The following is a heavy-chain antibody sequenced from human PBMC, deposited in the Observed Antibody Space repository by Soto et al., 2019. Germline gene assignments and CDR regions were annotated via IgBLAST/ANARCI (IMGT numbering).Heavy chain of an antibody. CDR1: VGSISISSYY. CDR3: ARPYSSGPAGYYYYYGMDV. J-gene: IGHJ6*02. Sequence: AETLCLTCTVSVGSISISSYYWGWIRQPPGKGLEWIGSIYYSGSTYYNPSLKSRVTISVDTSKNQFSLKLSSVTAADTAVYYCARPYSSGPAGYYYYYGMDVWGQGTTVTVSS. D-gene: IGHD6-19*01. CDR2: IYYSGST. V-gene: IGHV4-39*01.